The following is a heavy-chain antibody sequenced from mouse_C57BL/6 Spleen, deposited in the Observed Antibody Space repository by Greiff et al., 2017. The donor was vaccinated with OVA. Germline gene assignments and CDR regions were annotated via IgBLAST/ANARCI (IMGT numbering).Heavy chain of an antibody. V-gene: IGHV1-20*01. CDR1: GYSFTGYF. D-gene: IGHD1-1*01. CDR2: INPYNGDT. Sequence: EVKLQESGPELVKPGDSVKISCKASGYSFTGYFMNWVMQSHGKSLEWIGRINPYNGDTFYTQKFKGKATLTVDKSSSTAHMELRSLTSEDSAVYYCARWSTKGYFDVWGTGTTVTVSS. J-gene: IGHJ1*03. CDR3: ARWSTKGYFDV.